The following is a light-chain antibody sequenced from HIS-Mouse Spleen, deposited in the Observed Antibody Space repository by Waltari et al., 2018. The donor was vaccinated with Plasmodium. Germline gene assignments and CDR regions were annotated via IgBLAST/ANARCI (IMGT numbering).Light chain of an antibody. CDR2: EGS. Sequence: QSALTQPASVSGSPGQSITISCTGTSSDVGSYNLVSWYQQHPGKAPKLMIYEGSKRPAWVVNGFAGSKSGNTASLTSSGLQAEDEADYYCCSYAGSRVFGGGTKLTVL. CDR1: SSDVGSYNL. V-gene: IGLV2-23*01. J-gene: IGLJ2*01. CDR3: CSYAGSRV.